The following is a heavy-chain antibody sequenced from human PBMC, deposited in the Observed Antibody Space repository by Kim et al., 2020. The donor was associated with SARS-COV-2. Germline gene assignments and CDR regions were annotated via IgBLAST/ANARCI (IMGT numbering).Heavy chain of an antibody. CDR2: NHSGRT. CDR3: ARGGVF. J-gene: IGHJ4*02. Sequence: NHSGRTHYNPSPKSRVTISVDTSKNQFSLKLSSVTAADTAVYYCARGGVFWGQGTLVTVSS. D-gene: IGHD6-13*01. V-gene: IGHV4-34*01.